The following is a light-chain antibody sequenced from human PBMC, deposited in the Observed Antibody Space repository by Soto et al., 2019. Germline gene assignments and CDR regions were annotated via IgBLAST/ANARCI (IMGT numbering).Light chain of an antibody. CDR2: RNN. CDR1: SSNIGNNY. Sequence: QSVLTQPPSASGTPGQRVTISCSGSSSNIGNNYVYWYQMVPGTAPKLLIYRNNQRPSGVPDRFSGSRSGTSASLAISGLRSEDEADYYCVAWDDSLSGRGVFGGGTKVTVL. CDR3: VAWDDSLSGRGV. J-gene: IGLJ2*01. V-gene: IGLV1-47*01.